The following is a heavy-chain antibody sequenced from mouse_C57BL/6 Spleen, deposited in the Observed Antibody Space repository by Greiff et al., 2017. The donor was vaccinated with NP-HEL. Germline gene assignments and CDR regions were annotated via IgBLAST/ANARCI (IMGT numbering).Heavy chain of an antibody. CDR3: ARANWDAPYYFDY. CDR1: GYTFTSYW. D-gene: IGHD4-1*01. V-gene: IGHV1-72*01. J-gene: IGHJ2*01. CDR2: IDPNSGGA. Sequence: VQLQQPGAELVKPGASVKLSCKASGYTFTSYWMHWVKQRPGRGLEWIGRIDPNSGGAKYNEKFKSKATLTVDKPSSTAYMQLSSLTSEDSAVYYCARANWDAPYYFDYWGQGTTLTVSS.